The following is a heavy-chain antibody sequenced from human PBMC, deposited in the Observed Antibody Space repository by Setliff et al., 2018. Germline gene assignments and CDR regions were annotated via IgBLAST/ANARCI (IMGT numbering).Heavy chain of an antibody. CDR2: INAGNGNT. V-gene: IGHV1-3*01. J-gene: IGHJ4*02. CDR1: GYTFTSYA. D-gene: IGHD3-22*01. CDR3: ATHGGYYYDSSGSFGAY. Sequence: ASVKVSCKASGYTFTSYAMHWVRQAPGQRLEWMGWINAGNGNTKYLQKFQGRVTITRDTSASTAYMELSSLRSEDTAVYYCATHGGYYYDSSGSFGAYWGQGTLVTVSS.